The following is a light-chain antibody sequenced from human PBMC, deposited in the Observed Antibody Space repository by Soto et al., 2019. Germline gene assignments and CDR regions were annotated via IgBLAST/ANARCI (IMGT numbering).Light chain of an antibody. V-gene: IGLV1-51*01. J-gene: IGLJ3*02. CDR2: DNN. CDR3: GTWDSTLSAGV. CDR1: SSNIGNNY. Sequence: QSVLTQPPSVSAAPGQKVTISCSGISSNIGNNYVSWYQQVPGTAPKLLIYDNNKRPSGIPDRFSGSKSATSATLGITGLQTGDEADYYCGTWDSTLSAGVFGGGTKLTVL.